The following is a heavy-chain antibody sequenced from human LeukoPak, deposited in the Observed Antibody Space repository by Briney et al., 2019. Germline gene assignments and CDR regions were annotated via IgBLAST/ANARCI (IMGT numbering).Heavy chain of an antibody. J-gene: IGHJ5*02. Sequence: TGGSLRLSCAASGFTFDDYAMPWVRQAPGKGLEWVSGISWNSGSIGYADSVKGRFTISRDNAKNSLYLQMNSLRAEDTALYYCAKGLTGTSNHNWFDPWGQGTLVTVSS. D-gene: IGHD1-7*01. V-gene: IGHV3-9*01. CDR1: GFTFDDYA. CDR2: ISWNSGSI. CDR3: AKGLTGTSNHNWFDP.